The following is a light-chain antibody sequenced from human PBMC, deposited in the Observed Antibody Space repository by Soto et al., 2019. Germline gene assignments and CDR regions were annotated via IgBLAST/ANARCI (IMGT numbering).Light chain of an antibody. CDR3: QVWDSSSDHRDVV. J-gene: IGLJ2*01. CDR2: YDS. V-gene: IGLV3-21*04. Sequence: SYVLTQPPSVSVAPGKTARITCGGNNIGSKSVHWYQQKPGQAPVLVIYYDSDRPSGIPERFSGSNSGNTATLTISRVEAGDEADYYCQVWDSSSDHRDVVFGGGTKVTVL. CDR1: NIGSKS.